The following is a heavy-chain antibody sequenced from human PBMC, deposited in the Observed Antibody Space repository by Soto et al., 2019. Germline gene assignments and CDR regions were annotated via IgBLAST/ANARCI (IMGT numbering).Heavy chain of an antibody. CDR2: IYWDDGK. V-gene: IGHV2-5*02. CDR3: AHSPAPRVYFQH. D-gene: IGHD3-10*01. Sequence: GSGPTLVNPTQTLTLTCVFSGFSLNTGGVTVGWIRQPPGKALEWVALIYWDDGKRHSPSLKSRLTITKETSRNQVVLTMTNADPEDTATYFCAHSPAPRVYFQHWGEGTLVTVSS. J-gene: IGHJ1*01. CDR1: GFSLNTGGVT.